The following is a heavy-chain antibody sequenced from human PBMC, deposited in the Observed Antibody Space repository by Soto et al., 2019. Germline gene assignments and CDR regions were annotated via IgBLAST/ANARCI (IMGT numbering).Heavy chain of an antibody. V-gene: IGHV4-59*08. CDR2: VHHSWGS. D-gene: IGHD1-26*01. CDR3: ARQGFAALHALVDV. CDR1: GGSISSYY. J-gene: IGHJ6*02. Sequence: QVQLQESGPGLVKPSETLSLSCTVSGGSISSYYWSWIRQPPGKGMEWIGYVHHSWGSTYNPSLHPRPAISLAPSKRQFSLKLPSLTATDTALYSCARQGFAALHALVDVWGQGTTVTVSS.